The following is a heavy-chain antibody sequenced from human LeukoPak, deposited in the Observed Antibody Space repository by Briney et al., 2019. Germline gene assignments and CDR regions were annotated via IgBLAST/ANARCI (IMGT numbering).Heavy chain of an antibody. D-gene: IGHD6-13*01. CDR1: GFTFSSYG. CDR2: IRYDGSNK. Sequence: GGSLRLSCAASGFTFSSYGMHWVRQAPGKGLEWVAFIRYDGSNKYYADSVKGRFTISRDNAKNSLYLQMNSLRAEDTAVYYCARDGAAAGTIDYYYMDVWGKGTTVTVSS. CDR3: ARDGAAAGTIDYYYMDV. V-gene: IGHV3-30*02. J-gene: IGHJ6*03.